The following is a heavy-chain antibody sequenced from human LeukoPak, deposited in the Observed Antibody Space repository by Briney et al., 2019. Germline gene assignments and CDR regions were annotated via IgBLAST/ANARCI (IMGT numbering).Heavy chain of an antibody. D-gene: IGHD3-10*01. J-gene: IGHJ4*02. V-gene: IGHV7-4-1*02. CDR1: GYTFTSYA. Sequence: ASVKVSCKASGYTFTSYAVNWVRQAPGQGLEWMGWIYTNTGNPTYAQGFTGRFVFSLDTSVSTAYLQISSLKAEDTAVYYCARADRFGEFYYWGQGTLVTVSS. CDR2: IYTNTGNP. CDR3: ARADRFGEFYY.